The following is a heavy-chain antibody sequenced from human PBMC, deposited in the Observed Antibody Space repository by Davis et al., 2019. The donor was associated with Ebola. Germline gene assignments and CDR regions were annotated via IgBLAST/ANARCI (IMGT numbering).Heavy chain of an antibody. CDR3: ARVNAMTGYSRFDS. V-gene: IGHV3-30-3*01. Sequence: GESLKISCAASGFTFSSYAMHWVRQAPGKGLEWVAVISYDGSNKYYADSVKGRFTISRDNSKNSLYLRMNSLRAEDTAFYHCARVNAMTGYSRFDSWGQGTLVTVSS. J-gene: IGHJ5*01. CDR2: ISYDGSNK. CDR1: GFTFSSYA. D-gene: IGHD3-9*01.